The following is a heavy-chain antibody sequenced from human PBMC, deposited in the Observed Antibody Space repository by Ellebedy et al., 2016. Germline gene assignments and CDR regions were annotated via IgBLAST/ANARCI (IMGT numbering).Heavy chain of an antibody. CDR2: IYHSGST. Sequence: SETLSLTCAVSGGSISSSNWWSWVRQPPGKGLEWIGEIYHSGSTNYNPSLKSRVTISVDKSKNQFSLKLSSVTAADTAVYYCARDPSPDSSGYYYGGYWGQGTLVTVSS. J-gene: IGHJ4*02. D-gene: IGHD3-22*01. V-gene: IGHV4-4*02. CDR3: ARDPSPDSSGYYYGGY. CDR1: GGSISSSNW.